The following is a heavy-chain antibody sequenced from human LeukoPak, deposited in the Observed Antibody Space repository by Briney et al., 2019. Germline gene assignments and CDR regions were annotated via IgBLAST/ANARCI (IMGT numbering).Heavy chain of an antibody. J-gene: IGHJ4*02. Sequence: SETLSLTCAVYGGSFSGYYWSWIRQPPGKGMVWIGEINHSGSTNYNPSLKSRVTISVDTSKNQFSLKLSSVTAADTAVYYCARVRGKYYYGSGKLGFFDYWGQGTLVTVSS. CDR1: GGSFSGYY. CDR3: ARVRGKYYYGSGKLGFFDY. D-gene: IGHD3-10*01. CDR2: INHSGST. V-gene: IGHV4-34*01.